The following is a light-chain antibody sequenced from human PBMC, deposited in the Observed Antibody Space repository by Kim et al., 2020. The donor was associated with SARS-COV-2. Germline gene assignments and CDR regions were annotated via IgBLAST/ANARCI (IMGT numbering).Light chain of an antibody. CDR1: GIGSKS. CDR3: QVWDSSSDHRVV. Sequence: SYELTQPPSVSVAPGRTARITCGGNGIGSKSVHWYQQMPGQAPVLVISYDSDRPSGIPERFSGSNSGNTATLTISRVEAGDEADYYCQVWDSSSDHRVVFGGGTQLTVL. V-gene: IGLV3-21*04. J-gene: IGLJ2*01. CDR2: YDS.